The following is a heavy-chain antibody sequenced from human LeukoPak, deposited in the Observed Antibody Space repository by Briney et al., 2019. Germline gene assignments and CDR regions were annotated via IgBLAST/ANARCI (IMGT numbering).Heavy chain of an antibody. CDR2: ISYDGSNK. CDR1: GFTFSSYA. D-gene: IGHD1-26*01. CDR3: AREGGRQWELLSPRSYFDY. Sequence: GGSLRLSCAASGFTFSSYAMHWVRQAPGKGLEWVAVISYDGSNKYYADSVKGRFTISRDNSKNTLYLQMNSLRAEDTAVYYCAREGGRQWELLSPRSYFDYWGQGTLVTVSS. V-gene: IGHV3-30-3*01. J-gene: IGHJ4*02.